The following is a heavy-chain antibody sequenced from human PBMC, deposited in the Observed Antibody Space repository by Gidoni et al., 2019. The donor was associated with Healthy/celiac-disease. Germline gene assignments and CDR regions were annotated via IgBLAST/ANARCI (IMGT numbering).Heavy chain of an antibody. J-gene: IGHJ3*02. CDR1: GFTFSSYW. V-gene: IGHV3-7*03. CDR3: ARDSSGWNGFQAAFDI. CDR2: IKQDGSEK. D-gene: IGHD1-1*01. Sequence: EVQLVESGGGLVQPGGSLRLSCAASGFTFSSYWMSWVRQAPGKGLEWVANIKQDGSEKYYVDSVKGRFTISRDNAKNSLYLQMNSLRAEDTAVYYCARDSSGWNGFQAAFDIWGQGTMVTVSS.